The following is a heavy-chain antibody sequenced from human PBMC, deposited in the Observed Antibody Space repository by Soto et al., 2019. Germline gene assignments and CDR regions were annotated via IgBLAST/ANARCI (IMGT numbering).Heavy chain of an antibody. Sequence: SLRLSCVASGFSFSNYNMNWVRQAPGKGLEWVSYITDSSDTVHYADSVRGRFTISRDNAESSLYLQTNSLRDEDTAVYFCARDFGHGYYLDYWGRGTLVTVSS. J-gene: IGHJ4*02. CDR2: ITDSSDTV. V-gene: IGHV3-48*02. CDR1: GFSFSNYN. D-gene: IGHD3-3*01. CDR3: ARDFGHGYYLDY.